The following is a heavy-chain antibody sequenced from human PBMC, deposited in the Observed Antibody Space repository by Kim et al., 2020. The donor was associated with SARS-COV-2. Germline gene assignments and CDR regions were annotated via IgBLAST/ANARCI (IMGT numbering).Heavy chain of an antibody. V-gene: IGHV3-7*01. CDR2: TKR. CDR3: AREDGTFDY. Sequence: TKRNYADSVKGRFTITRDNAQNSLYPQMNSLTVEDTAIYYCAREDGTFDYWGQGILVTVSS. J-gene: IGHJ4*02.